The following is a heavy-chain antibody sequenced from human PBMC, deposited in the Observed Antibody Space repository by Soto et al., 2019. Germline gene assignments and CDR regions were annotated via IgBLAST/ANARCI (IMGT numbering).Heavy chain of an antibody. J-gene: IGHJ4*02. CDR3: ARGDYYDIHDY. Sequence: QVQLVQSGAEVKKPGASVKVSCKASGYTFTGYAIHWVRQAPGQRLEWMGWINAGNGNTKYSQKLQGRITITXXPSASTAYMELSSLRSEDTAVYYCARGDYYDIHDYWGQGTLVTVSS. CDR1: GYTFTGYA. D-gene: IGHD3-22*01. CDR2: INAGNGNT. V-gene: IGHV1-3*01.